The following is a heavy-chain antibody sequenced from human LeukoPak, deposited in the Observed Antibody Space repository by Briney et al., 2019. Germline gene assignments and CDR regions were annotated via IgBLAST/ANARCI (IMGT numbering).Heavy chain of an antibody. CDR2: INPNSGGT. J-gene: IGHJ4*02. CDR3: VRVGHTSGWDFDY. Sequence: ASVKVSCKASGYTFTGHYIHWVRQAPGQGLEWMGFINPNSGGTNYAQKFQGRVSMTRDTSVSTAYMELSRLTSDDTAVYYCVRVGHTSGWDFDYWGQGTLVTVS. D-gene: IGHD6-19*01. CDR1: GYTFTGHY. V-gene: IGHV1-2*02.